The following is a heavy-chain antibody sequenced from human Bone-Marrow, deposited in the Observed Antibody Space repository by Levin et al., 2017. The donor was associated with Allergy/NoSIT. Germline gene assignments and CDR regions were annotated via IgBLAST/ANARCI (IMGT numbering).Heavy chain of an antibody. D-gene: IGHD2-15*01. CDR1: GYTFSNSW. CDR2: IYPHDSET. V-gene: IGHV5-51*01. J-gene: IGHJ4*02. CDR3: ARHGDSCGSCYPD. Sequence: GGSLRLSCKASGYTFSNSWIGWVRQMPGKGLEWMGIIYPHDSETRYSPSFQGQVTISADKSINTAYLQWSSLRASDTAIYYCARHGDSCGSCYPDWGQGTLLTVSS.